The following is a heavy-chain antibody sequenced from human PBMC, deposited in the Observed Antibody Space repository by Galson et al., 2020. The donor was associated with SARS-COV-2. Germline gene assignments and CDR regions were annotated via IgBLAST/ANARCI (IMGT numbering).Heavy chain of an antibody. J-gene: IGHJ6*02. V-gene: IGHV3-30*18. Sequence: GGSLRLSCAASGFTLNNYGMNWVRQAPGKGLEWVAIVSYDGNYQDYGDSVKGRFTISRDNSKNSLHLQMNSLRVQDTAIYYCAKDVGWLQLVGSSYQYYHTMDVWGQGTTVTVSS. CDR3: AKDVGWLQLVGSSYQYYHTMDV. D-gene: IGHD5-12*01. CDR2: VSYDGNYQ. CDR1: GFTLNNYG.